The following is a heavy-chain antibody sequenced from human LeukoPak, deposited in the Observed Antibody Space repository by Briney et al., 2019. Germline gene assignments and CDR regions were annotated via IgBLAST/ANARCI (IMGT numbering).Heavy chain of an antibody. CDR3: ARTGYHYGSGSNYAFDI. V-gene: IGHV5-51*01. Sequence: GESLVISCEASGYTFSNQWIGWVRQMPGKGLEWMGIIYPGDSDTRYNPSFQGQVTISVDKSITTTYLQWSSLKASDTAMYYCARTGYHYGSGSNYAFDIWGQGTMVTVSS. J-gene: IGHJ3*02. CDR1: GYTFSNQW. D-gene: IGHD3-10*01. CDR2: IYPGDSDT.